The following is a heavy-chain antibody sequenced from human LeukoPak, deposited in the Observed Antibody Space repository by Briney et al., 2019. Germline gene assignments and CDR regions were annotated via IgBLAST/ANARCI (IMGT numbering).Heavy chain of an antibody. J-gene: IGHJ5*02. CDR1: GFTVSSNY. Sequence: PGGSLRLSCAASGFTVSSNYMSWVRQAPGKGLKWVSVIYSGGSTYYADSVKGRFTISRDNSKNTLYLQMNSLRAEDTAVYYCASRATVTTDRFWFDPWGQGTLSPSPQ. D-gene: IGHD4-11*01. CDR3: ASRATVTTDRFWFDP. CDR2: IYSGGST. V-gene: IGHV3-53*01.